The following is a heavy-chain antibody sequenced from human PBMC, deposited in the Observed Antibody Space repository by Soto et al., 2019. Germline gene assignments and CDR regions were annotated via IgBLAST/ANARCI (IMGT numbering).Heavy chain of an antibody. CDR1: GGSVSGGNYY. Sequence: QVQLQESGPGLVKPSETLSLSCTVSGGSVSGGNYYSSWIRQPPGKGLEWIVYVSYSGSTNFNPALKSRVTISVDTSQNQFSLNLSSVTAADTAVYYCATSPRFALDIWGQGTMVIVSA. V-gene: IGHV4-61*01. CDR2: VSYSGST. CDR3: ATSPRFALDI. J-gene: IGHJ3*02. D-gene: IGHD3-16*01.